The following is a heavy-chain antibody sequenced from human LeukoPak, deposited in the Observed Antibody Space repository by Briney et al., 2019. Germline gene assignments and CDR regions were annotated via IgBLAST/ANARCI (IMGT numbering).Heavy chain of an antibody. CDR3: AREGSLGSGSYYRTLDY. J-gene: IGHJ4*02. Sequence: ASVKVSCKASGGTFSSYAISWVRQAPGQGLEWMGRIIPILGIANYAQKFQGRVTITADKSTSTAYMELSSLRSEDTAVYYCAREGSLGSGSYYRTLDYWGQGTLVTVSS. D-gene: IGHD3-10*01. V-gene: IGHV1-69*04. CDR2: IIPILGIA. CDR1: GGTFSSYA.